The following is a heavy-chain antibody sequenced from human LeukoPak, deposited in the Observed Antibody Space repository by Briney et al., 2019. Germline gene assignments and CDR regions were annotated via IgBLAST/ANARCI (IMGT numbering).Heavy chain of an antibody. CDR2: ISYDGSNE. D-gene: IGHD2-2*03. CDR1: GFPFSSYE. Sequence: GGSLRLSCAAPGFPFSSYEMNWVRQAPGKGLEWVAIISYDGSNEYYADSVKGRFTISRDNSKNTLHLQMNSLRAEDTAVYYCATHGSAHYYMDVWSKGTTVTISS. V-gene: IGHV3-30*04. CDR3: ATHGSAHYYMDV. J-gene: IGHJ6*03.